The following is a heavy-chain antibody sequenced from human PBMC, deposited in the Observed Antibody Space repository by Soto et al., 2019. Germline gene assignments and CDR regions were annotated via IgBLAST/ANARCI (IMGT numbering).Heavy chain of an antibody. V-gene: IGHV3-74*01. J-gene: IGHJ4*02. Sequence: EVQLVESGGGLVQPGGSLRLSCAASGFTFSSYWMHWVRQAPGKGLVWVSRINSDGSNTGYADSVKGRFTISRDNAKNTLYLQLNGLRAEDTAVYYCAKQFDYWGQGTLVTVSS. CDR3: AKQFDY. CDR2: INSDGSNT. CDR1: GFTFSSYW.